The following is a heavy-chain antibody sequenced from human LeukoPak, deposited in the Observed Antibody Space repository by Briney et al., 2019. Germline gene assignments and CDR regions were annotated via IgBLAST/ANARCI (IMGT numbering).Heavy chain of an antibody. CDR2: ISDDGSNK. Sequence: GGSLRLSCAASGFTFRTYAMNWVRQAPGKGLEWVAVISDDGSNKYYAESVKGQFTISRDNSKNTLYLQMNSLRAEDTAVYYCARDFYSSGWVEYWGQGTLVTVSS. V-gene: IGHV3-30*04. D-gene: IGHD6-19*01. J-gene: IGHJ4*02. CDR3: ARDFYSSGWVEY. CDR1: GFTFRTYA.